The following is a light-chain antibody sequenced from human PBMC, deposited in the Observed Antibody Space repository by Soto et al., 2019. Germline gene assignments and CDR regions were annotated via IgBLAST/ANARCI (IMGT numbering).Light chain of an antibody. CDR1: QSVSSN. CDR2: GAS. V-gene: IGKV3-15*01. J-gene: IGKJ5*01. Sequence: EIVVTQTPTTLSVSPGERATLSFRASQSVSSNLAWYQQKPGQAPRLLIYGASTRATGIPARFSGSGSGTEFTLTISSLQSEDFAVYYCQQYNNWPSTFGQGRLLEI. CDR3: QQYNNWPST.